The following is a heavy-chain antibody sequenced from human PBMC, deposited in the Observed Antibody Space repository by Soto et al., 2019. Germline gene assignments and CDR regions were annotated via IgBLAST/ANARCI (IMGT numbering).Heavy chain of an antibody. CDR3: ARLMITFGGVVQNWFDP. V-gene: IGHV4-30-4*01. CDR1: GGSISSGDYY. CDR2: IYYSGGT. D-gene: IGHD3-16*01. J-gene: IGHJ5*02. Sequence: QVQLQESGPGLVKPSQTLSLTCTVSGGSISSGDYYWSWIRQPPGKGLEWIGYIYYSGGTYYNPSLKSRVTISVDTSKNQFSLKLSSVTAADTAVYYCARLMITFGGVVQNWFDPWGQGTLVTVSS.